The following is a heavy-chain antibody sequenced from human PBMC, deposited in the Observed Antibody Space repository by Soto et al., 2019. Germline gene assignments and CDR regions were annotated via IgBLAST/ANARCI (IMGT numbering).Heavy chain of an antibody. Sequence: PGGSLRLSCAASGFTFSRYAMGWVRQAPGKGLEWVSAISGSGGITYYADSVKGRFTISRDSSKNTLYLQMNSLRAEDTAVYYCAKDSYYYDSSGYLFGYWGQGTLVTVSS. D-gene: IGHD3-22*01. J-gene: IGHJ4*02. CDR2: ISGSGGIT. V-gene: IGHV3-23*01. CDR1: GFTFSRYA. CDR3: AKDSYYYDSSGYLFGY.